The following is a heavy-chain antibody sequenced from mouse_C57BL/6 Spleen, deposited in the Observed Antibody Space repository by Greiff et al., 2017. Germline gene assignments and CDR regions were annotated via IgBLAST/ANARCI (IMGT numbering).Heavy chain of an antibody. CDR2: ISGGGGNT. V-gene: IGHV5-9*01. J-gene: IGHJ3*01. CDR3: ARQPVGFAY. CDR1: GFTFSSYT. Sequence: DVKLVEPGGGLVKPGGSLKLSCAASGFTFSSYTMSWVRQTPEKRLEWVATISGGGGNTYYPDSVKGRFTISRDNAKNTLYLQMSSLRSEDTALFYCARQPVGFAYWGQGTLVTVSA.